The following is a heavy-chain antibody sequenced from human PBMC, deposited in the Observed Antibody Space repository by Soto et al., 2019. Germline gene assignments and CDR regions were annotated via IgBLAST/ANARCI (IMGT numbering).Heavy chain of an antibody. CDR2: TKSKTDGGTT. J-gene: IGHJ6*02. CDR3: TTEERYGDYLKYYYGMDA. Sequence: EVQLVESGGGLVKPGGSLRLSCAASGFTFSNAWMSWVRQAPGKGLEWVGRTKSKTDGGTTVYAAPVKGRFTISRDDSKTTRYLQMNSLQTEDTAVYYCTTEERYGDYLKYYYGMDAWGQGTTVTVSS. CDR1: GFTFSNAW. D-gene: IGHD4-17*01. V-gene: IGHV3-15*01.